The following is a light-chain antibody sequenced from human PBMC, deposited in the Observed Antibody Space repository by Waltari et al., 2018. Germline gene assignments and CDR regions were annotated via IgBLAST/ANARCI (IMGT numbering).Light chain of an antibody. V-gene: IGKV1-39*01. CDR3: QQSYSVPWT. CDR1: DNIDNH. Sequence: DIQMTQSPSSLYASVGDRVTITCRASDNIDNHLNWYQQKTGKAPKRLLYGTSILQGGVSSRFSGSGSATDFTLTISSLQPEDFATYYCQQSYSVPWTFGQGTKVEMK. CDR2: GTS. J-gene: IGKJ1*01.